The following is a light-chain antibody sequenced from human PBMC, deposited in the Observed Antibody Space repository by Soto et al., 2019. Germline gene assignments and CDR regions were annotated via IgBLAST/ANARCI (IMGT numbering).Light chain of an antibody. CDR2: DAS. Sequence: EIVLTQFPATLSLSPGERATLSCRASQSISSYLAWYQQKPDQAPRLLIYDASNRATGIPARFSGSGPGTDFTLTISSLEPEDFAVYYCQQRSTWPFTFGPGTKVDIK. CDR1: QSISSY. CDR3: QQRSTWPFT. J-gene: IGKJ3*01. V-gene: IGKV3-11*01.